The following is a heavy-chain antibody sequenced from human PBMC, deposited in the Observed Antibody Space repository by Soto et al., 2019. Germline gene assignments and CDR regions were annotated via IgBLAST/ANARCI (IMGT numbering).Heavy chain of an antibody. D-gene: IGHD1-1*01. CDR1: GGSMSNYY. CDR3: AGGYTRSDALDY. CDR2: VYYTGST. V-gene: IGHV4-59*01. Sequence: SETLSLTCTVSGGSMSNYYWSWIRQPPGNRLEWIGYVYYTGSTNYNPSLKSRVTISLDTSKNQFSLKPKSVTAAVTAVYYCAGGYTRSDALDYWGQGTLVTVSS. J-gene: IGHJ4*02.